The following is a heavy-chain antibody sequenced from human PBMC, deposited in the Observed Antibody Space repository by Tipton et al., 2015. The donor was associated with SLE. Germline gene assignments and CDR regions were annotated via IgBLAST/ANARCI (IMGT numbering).Heavy chain of an antibody. J-gene: IGHJ3*02. Sequence: TLSLTCTVSGGSISSSSYDWGCIRQTPGKGWEWIGTIYYSGSTYYNPSLKSRVTISVDTSKNQFSLTLSSVTAADTAVYYCARDPGTMISDAFDIWGQGTMVTVSS. CDR3: ARDPGTMISDAFDI. D-gene: IGHD3-22*01. CDR2: IYYSGST. CDR1: GGSISSSSYD. V-gene: IGHV4-39*07.